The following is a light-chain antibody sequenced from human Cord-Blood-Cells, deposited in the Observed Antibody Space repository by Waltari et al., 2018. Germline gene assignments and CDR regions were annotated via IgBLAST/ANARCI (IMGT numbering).Light chain of an antibody. CDR2: AAS. Sequence: DIQMPQPPSPRPAPLGDESPSTCRASQSISSYLNWYQQKPGKAPKLLIYAASSLQSGVPSRFSGSGSGTDFALTISSLQPEDFATYYCQQSYSTLFTFGPGTKVDIK. CDR3: QQSYSTLFT. J-gene: IGKJ3*01. CDR1: QSISSY. V-gene: IGKV1-39*01.